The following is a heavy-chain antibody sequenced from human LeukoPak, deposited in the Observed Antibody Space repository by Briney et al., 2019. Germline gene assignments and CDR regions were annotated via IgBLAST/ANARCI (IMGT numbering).Heavy chain of an antibody. CDR1: GYSISSGYY. J-gene: IGHJ5*02. D-gene: IGHD3-22*01. Sequence: SETLSLTCTVSGYSISSGYYWGWIRQPPGKGLEWIGSIYHSGSTYYNPSLKSRVTISVDTSKNQFSLKLSSVTAADTAVYYCAREGGQYDSSGYFSFDPWGQGTLVTVSS. V-gene: IGHV4-38-2*02. CDR2: IYHSGST. CDR3: AREGGQYDSSGYFSFDP.